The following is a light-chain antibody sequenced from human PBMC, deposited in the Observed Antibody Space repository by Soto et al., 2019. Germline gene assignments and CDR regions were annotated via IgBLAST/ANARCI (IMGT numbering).Light chain of an antibody. CDR1: QSVSSY. CDR3: QARTT. CDR2: AAS. J-gene: IGKJ3*01. Sequence: DIQMTQSPSSLSASVGDRVTITCRASQSVSSYLNWYQQKPGKAPKLLIYAASSLQSGVPSRFSGSGSGTDFNLTISSLQPQYFATDYCQARTTCGPGTKVDIK. V-gene: IGKV1-39*01.